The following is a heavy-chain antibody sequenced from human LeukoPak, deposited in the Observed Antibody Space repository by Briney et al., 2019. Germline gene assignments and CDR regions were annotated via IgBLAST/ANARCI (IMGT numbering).Heavy chain of an antibody. J-gene: IGHJ5*02. V-gene: IGHV4-61*01. CDR2: IYYSGST. CDR1: GGSDSSGSYY. Sequence: SETLSLTCTVSGGSDSSGSYYWSWIRQPPGKGLEWIGYIYYSGSTNYNPSLKSRVTISVDTSKNQFSLKLSSVTAADTAVYYCARDGYDFWSGYYGFDPWGQGTLVTVSS. CDR3: ARDGYDFWSGYYGFDP. D-gene: IGHD3-3*01.